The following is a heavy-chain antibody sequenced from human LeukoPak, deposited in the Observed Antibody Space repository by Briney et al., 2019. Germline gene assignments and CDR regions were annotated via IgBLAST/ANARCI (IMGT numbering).Heavy chain of an antibody. J-gene: IGHJ5*02. V-gene: IGHV1-2*02. CDR2: ISTDGGDA. CDR1: GYHFTGYH. Sequence: ASVKVSCKASGYHFTGYHVHWVRQAPGQGLEGMGRISTDGGDADIAQKFQGRVTMTRDTSISTAYMELSRLTSDDSAVYYCAGLGSTVKGRIDPWGQGTSVTVSS. CDR3: AGLGSTVKGRIDP. D-gene: IGHD5/OR15-5a*01.